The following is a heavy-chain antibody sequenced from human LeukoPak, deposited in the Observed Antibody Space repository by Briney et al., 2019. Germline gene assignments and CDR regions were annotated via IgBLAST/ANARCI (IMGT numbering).Heavy chain of an antibody. CDR2: IGGSGVTT. CDR3: GKQLAAGGTHY. D-gene: IGHD6-13*01. J-gene: IGHJ4*02. V-gene: IGHV3-23*01. CDR1: GFTFSNYA. Sequence: GGSLRLSCEASGFTFSNYAMNWVRQAPGKGLEWVSTIGGSGVTTYYADSVKGRFTISRDNSKNTLHLQMNSLRAEDTAVYYCGKQLAAGGTHYWGQGTLVTVSS.